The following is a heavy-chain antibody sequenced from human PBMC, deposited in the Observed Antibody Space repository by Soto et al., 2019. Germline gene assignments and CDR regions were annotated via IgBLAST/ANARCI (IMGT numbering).Heavy chain of an antibody. D-gene: IGHD3-9*01. V-gene: IGHV3-23*01. CDR2: ISGSGGST. Sequence: PGGSLRLSCAASGFTFSSYAMSWVRQAPGKGLEWVSAISGSGGSTYYADSVKGRFTISRDNSKNTLYLQMNSLRAEDTAVYYCAKDLGLSNYDILTGSPSPSGYWGQGTLVTVSS. J-gene: IGHJ4*02. CDR1: GFTFSSYA. CDR3: AKDLGLSNYDILTGSPSPSGY.